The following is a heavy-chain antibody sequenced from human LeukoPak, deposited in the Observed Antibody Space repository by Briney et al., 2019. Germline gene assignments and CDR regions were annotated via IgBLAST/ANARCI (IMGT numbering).Heavy chain of an antibody. J-gene: IGHJ4*02. Sequence: ASVKVSCKASGYTFTGYYMHWVRQAPGQGLEWLGWINPNSGVTKFAQKVQDRVTLTRDTSISTAYMELTGLISDDTAVYYRASGQSIAAAPLDYWGQGTLVTVSS. CDR3: ASGQSIAAAPLDY. CDR1: GYTFTGYY. V-gene: IGHV1-2*02. CDR2: INPNSGVT. D-gene: IGHD6-13*01.